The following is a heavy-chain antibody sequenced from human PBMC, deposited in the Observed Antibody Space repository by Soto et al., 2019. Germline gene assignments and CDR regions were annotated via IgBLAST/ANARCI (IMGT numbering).Heavy chain of an antibody. CDR1: GGSISSYY. Sequence: QVQLQESGPGLVKPSETLSLTCTVSGGSISSYYWSWIRQPPGKGLEGIGYIYYSGSTNYNPSLNGRLTIAVDTSKNQFSLKLSSVTAADTAVYYCARVGGFRDDFDYWGQGTLVTVSS. V-gene: IGHV4-59*01. CDR2: IYYSGST. D-gene: IGHD3-3*01. J-gene: IGHJ4*02. CDR3: ARVGGFRDDFDY.